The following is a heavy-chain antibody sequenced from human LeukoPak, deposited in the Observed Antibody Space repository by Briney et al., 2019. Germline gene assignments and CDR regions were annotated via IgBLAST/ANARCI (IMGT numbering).Heavy chain of an antibody. Sequence: QTGGSLRLSCVASGFTLSTYGMHWVGQAPGKGLEWVAFIRYDGSDKFYGDSVKGRFTTSRDNSKNTLYLQMSRLRVEDPAVYYCAKDLDCSGGTCHKAFDCWGQGTLVTVSS. CDR2: IRYDGSDK. D-gene: IGHD2-15*01. CDR3: AKDLDCSGGTCHKAFDC. V-gene: IGHV3-30*02. J-gene: IGHJ4*02. CDR1: GFTLSTYG.